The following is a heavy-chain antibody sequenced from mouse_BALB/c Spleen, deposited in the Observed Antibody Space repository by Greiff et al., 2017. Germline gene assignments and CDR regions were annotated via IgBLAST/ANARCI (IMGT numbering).Heavy chain of an antibody. CDR3: ARDWGYDAMEY. V-gene: IGHV5-6-3*01. Sequence: EVMLVESGGGLVQPGGSLKLSCAASGFTFSSYGMSWVRQTPDKRLELVATINSNGGSTYYPDSVKGRFTISRDNAKNTLYLQMSSLKSEDTAMYYCARDWGYDAMEYWGEGTSVTVSP. CDR2: INSNGGST. CDR1: GFTFSSYG. J-gene: IGHJ4*01.